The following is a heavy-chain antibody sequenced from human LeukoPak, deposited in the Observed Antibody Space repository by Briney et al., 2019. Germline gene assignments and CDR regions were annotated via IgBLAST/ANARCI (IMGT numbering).Heavy chain of an antibody. D-gene: IGHD4-17*01. CDR1: GFTISNYV. CDR2: ISGSGGST. J-gene: IGHJ4*02. Sequence: PAGSLSLSCAASGFTISNYVMSWVRQAPGKGLEWVSDISGSGGSTHYADSVKGRFTISRENSQNTLYLQMNSLRAEDTAVYYCAKDGYGVLDYWGQGTLVTVSS. CDR3: AKDGYGVLDY. V-gene: IGHV3-23*01.